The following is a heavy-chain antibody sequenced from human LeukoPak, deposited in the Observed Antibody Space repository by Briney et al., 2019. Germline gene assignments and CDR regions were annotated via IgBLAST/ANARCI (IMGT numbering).Heavy chain of an antibody. Sequence: SVKVSCKASGGTFSSYAISWVRQAPGQGLEWMGRIIPILGIANYAQKFQGRVTITADKSTSTAYMELSSLRSEDTAVYYCARVPSTSSSWYYFDYWGQGTLVTVSS. CDR2: IIPILGIA. CDR3: ARVPSTSSSWYYFDY. CDR1: GGTFSSYA. D-gene: IGHD6-13*01. V-gene: IGHV1-69*04. J-gene: IGHJ4*02.